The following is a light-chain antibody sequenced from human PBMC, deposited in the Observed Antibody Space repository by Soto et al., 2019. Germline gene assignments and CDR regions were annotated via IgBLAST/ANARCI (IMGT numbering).Light chain of an antibody. CDR2: GAS. Sequence: EIVLTQSPATLCLSPGERATLSCGASQSVSSDYLAWYQQKPGLAPRLLIFGASTRATGVPDRFSGSGSGTDFTLTISRLEPEDFAVYYCQQRSKWPPYSFGQGTKLEIK. V-gene: IGKV3D-20*02. CDR3: QQRSKWPPYS. J-gene: IGKJ2*03. CDR1: QSVSSDY.